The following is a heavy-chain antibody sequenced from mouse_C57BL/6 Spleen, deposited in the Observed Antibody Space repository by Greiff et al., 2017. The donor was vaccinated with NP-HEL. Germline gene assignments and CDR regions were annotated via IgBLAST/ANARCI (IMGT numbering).Heavy chain of an antibody. V-gene: IGHV1-15*01. CDR1: GYTFTDYE. CDR2: IDPETGGT. CDR3: TRFYYYGSSWFAY. D-gene: IGHD1-1*01. J-gene: IGHJ3*01. Sequence: VQLQESGAELVRPGASVTLSCKASGYTFTDYEMHWVKRTPVHGLEWIGAIDPETGGTAYNQKFKGKAILTADKSSSTAYMELRSLTSEDSAVYYCTRFYYYGSSWFAYWGQGTLVTVSA.